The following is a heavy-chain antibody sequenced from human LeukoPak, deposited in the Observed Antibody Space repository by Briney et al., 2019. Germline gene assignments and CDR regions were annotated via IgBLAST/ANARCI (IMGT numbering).Heavy chain of an antibody. CDR3: AREYILTGYYGDY. V-gene: IGHV1-2*02. D-gene: IGHD3-9*01. J-gene: IGHJ4*02. Sequence: ASVKVSCKASGYTFTGYYMHWVRQDPGQGLEWMGWINPKSGDANYAQKFQGRVTMTWDTSISTAYMELSRLSSDDTAVYYCAREYILTGYYGDYWGQGTLVTVSS. CDR1: GYTFTGYY. CDR2: INPKSGDA.